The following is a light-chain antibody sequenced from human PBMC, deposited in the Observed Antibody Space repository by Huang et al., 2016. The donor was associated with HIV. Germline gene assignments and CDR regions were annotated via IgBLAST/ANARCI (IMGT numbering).Light chain of an antibody. V-gene: IGKV2-28*01. Sequence: DIVMTQSPLSLSVTPGEPASISCRSSQSLLHSNGYNYLDWYLQRPGQSPQLLIYLGSSRASGVPDRFSGSGSGTDFTLKISRVEAEDIGVYYCMQSLQTITFGQGTRLEIK. J-gene: IGKJ5*01. CDR1: QSLLHSNGYNY. CDR3: MQSLQTIT. CDR2: LGS.